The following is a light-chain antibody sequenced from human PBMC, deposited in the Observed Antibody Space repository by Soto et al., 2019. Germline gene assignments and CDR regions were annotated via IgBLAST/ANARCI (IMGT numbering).Light chain of an antibody. V-gene: IGLV7-43*01. J-gene: IGLJ2*01. CDR3: LVYYGGAQVI. CDR2: STS. CDR1: AGAVTKDNY. Sequence: QTVVTQEPSLTVSPGGTVTLTCASSAGAVTKDNYPNWVQQKPGQPPRTLIYSTSNKQSWTPARFSGSLLGGKAALTLSGVQPEDEAEYYCLVYYGGAQVIFGGGTKLT.